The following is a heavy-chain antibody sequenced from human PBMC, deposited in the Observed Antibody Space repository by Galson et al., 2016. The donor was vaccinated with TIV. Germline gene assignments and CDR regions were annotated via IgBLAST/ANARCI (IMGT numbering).Heavy chain of an antibody. CDR2: ITGSGAYT. CDR1: GFTFSSYA. Sequence: SLRLSCAASGFTFSSYAMTWVRQAPGKGLEWVSGITGSGAYTYYGDSVKGRFTISRDNPKNTLYLQMNSLRAEDTAVYYCAKVRDLSGYSIVSFDHWGQGILVPVSS. CDR3: AKVRDLSGYSIVSFDH. J-gene: IGHJ4*02. V-gene: IGHV3-23*01. D-gene: IGHD3-3*01.